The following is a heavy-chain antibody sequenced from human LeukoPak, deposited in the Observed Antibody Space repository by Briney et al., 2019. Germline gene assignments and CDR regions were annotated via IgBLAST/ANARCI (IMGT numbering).Heavy chain of an antibody. D-gene: IGHD5-24*01. J-gene: IGHJ4*02. CDR3: ARIRRWLPDRFDY. CDR1: GFTFTNYA. CDR2: ISDSGRNT. Sequence: GGSLRLSCAASGFTFTNYAMTWVRQAPGKGLEWVSAISDSGRNTYYADSVKGRLTISKDTSKSQVVLTMTNMDPVDTATYYCARIRRWLPDRFDYWGQGTLVTVSS. V-gene: IGHV3-23*01.